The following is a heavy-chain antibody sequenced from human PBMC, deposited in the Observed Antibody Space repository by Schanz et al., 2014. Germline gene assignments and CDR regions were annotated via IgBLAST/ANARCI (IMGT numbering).Heavy chain of an antibody. V-gene: IGHV3-23*01. CDR1: GFTFTNYA. D-gene: IGHD3-10*01. Sequence: DVQLLESGGGLVQPGGSLRLSCAASGFTFTNYAMSWVRQAPGKGLEWVSALSEGGGGTHYADSVRGRFTISSDSSKNTLYLQMNSRRAEDTAVYYGAKGRFGELSAFDIWGQGTMVTVSS. CDR3: AKGRFGELSAFDI. J-gene: IGHJ3*02. CDR2: LSEGGGGT.